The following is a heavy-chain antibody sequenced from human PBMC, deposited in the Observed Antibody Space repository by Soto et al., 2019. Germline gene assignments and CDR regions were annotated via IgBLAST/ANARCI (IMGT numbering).Heavy chain of an antibody. CDR3: ARRDYDYWSGWVFDN. V-gene: IGHV5-51*01. D-gene: IGHD3-3*01. CDR2: IYPGDSDT. J-gene: IGHJ3*02. CDR1: GYSFTSYW. Sequence: GESLKISCKGSGYSFTSYWIGWVRQMPGKGLEWMGIIYPGDSDTRYSPSFQGQVTISAVMSISTAYLQWSSLKASDTAMYYCARRDYDYWSGWVFDNWGQGTMVSVSS.